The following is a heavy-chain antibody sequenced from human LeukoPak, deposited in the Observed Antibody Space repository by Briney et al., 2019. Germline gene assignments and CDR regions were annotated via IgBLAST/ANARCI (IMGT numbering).Heavy chain of an antibody. Sequence: GGSLRLSCAASGFTVSTDYMSWVRQAPGKGLEWVSVIYSGGSTYYADSVKGRFTISRDSSENTLHLQMNNLRAEDTAVYYCARVKSDTTANDYWGQGTLVTVSS. J-gene: IGHJ4*02. D-gene: IGHD2-21*02. V-gene: IGHV3-53*01. CDR1: GFTVSTDY. CDR2: IYSGGST. CDR3: ARVKSDTTANDY.